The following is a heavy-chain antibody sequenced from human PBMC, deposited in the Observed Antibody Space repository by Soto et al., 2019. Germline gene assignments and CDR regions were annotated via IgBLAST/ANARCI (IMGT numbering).Heavy chain of an antibody. CDR1: GGTFSSYA. J-gene: IGHJ6*02. V-gene: IGHV1-69*01. CDR2: IIPIFGTA. CDR3: ARGRPRFLEWLPPSSNYGMDV. Sequence: VKVSCKASGGTFSSYAISWVRQAPGQGLEWMGGIIPIFGTANYAQKFQGRVTITADESTSTAYMELSSLRSEDTAVYYCARGRPRFLEWLPPSSNYGMDVWGRGTKVTVSS. D-gene: IGHD3-3*01.